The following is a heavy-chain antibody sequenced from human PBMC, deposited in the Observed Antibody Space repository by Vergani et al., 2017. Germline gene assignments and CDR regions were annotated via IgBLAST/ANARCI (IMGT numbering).Heavy chain of an antibody. CDR3: AGYCGGDCYILDAFDL. Sequence: QVQLQESGPGLVKPSQTLSLTCTVSGGSISSGGYYWSWIRQHPGKGLEWIGYIYYSGSTYYNPSLKSRVTISVDTSKNQFSLKLSSVTAADTAVYYCAGYCGGDCYILDAFDLWGQGTMVTVSS. D-gene: IGHD2-21*01. CDR2: IYYSGST. CDR1: GGSISSGGYY. J-gene: IGHJ3*01. V-gene: IGHV4-31*03.